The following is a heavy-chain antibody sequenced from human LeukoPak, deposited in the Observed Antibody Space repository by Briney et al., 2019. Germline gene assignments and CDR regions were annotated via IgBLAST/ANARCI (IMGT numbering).Heavy chain of an antibody. J-gene: IGHJ6*03. V-gene: IGHV4-39*07. CDR1: GGSINSRSYS. CDR2: INYRGNT. D-gene: IGHD2/OR15-2a*01. Sequence: PSETLSLTCSVSGGSINSRSYSWTWIRQPPGKDLEWIGSINYRGNTYFNPSLKSRVSMSVDTSTNQFSLRLRSVTAADTAVYYWSRDASFMMSGYHHMDVWGKGTRVTV. CDR3: SRDASFMMSGYHHMDV.